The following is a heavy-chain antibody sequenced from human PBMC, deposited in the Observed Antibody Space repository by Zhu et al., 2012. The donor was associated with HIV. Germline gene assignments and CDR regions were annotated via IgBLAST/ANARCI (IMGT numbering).Heavy chain of an antibody. D-gene: IGHD6-19*01. CDR1: GFTFRTNW. Sequence: EVQLMESGGGLVQPGGSLRLSCAASGFTFRTNWMHWVRQAPGKGLVWVSRISRDGSDTYYADSVKGRFTVSRDNAKNTLYLQMNSLRVEDTALYYCAREAVTAEFFDSWGQGALVSVS. V-gene: IGHV3-74*01. CDR2: ISRDGSDT. CDR3: AREAVTAEFFDS. J-gene: IGHJ4*02.